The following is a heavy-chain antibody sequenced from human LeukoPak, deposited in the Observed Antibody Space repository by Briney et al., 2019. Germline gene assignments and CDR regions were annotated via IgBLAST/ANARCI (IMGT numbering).Heavy chain of an antibody. CDR2: ISYDGSNK. CDR1: GFPFSSYG. J-gene: IGHJ4*02. Sequence: GGSLRLSCAASGFPFSSYGMHCVRHAPGKGLEWVAVISYDGSNKYYADSVKGRFTISRDNSKNTLYLQMHSLRAEDTAVYYCAKDPPSDYWGQGTLVTVSS. V-gene: IGHV3-30*18. CDR3: AKDPPSDY.